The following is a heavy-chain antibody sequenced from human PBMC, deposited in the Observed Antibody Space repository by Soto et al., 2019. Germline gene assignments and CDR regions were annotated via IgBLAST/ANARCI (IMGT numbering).Heavy chain of an antibody. CDR1: GGSLSSCNW. CDR3: SGGGRPGQIDWFDP. J-gene: IGHJ5*02. D-gene: IGHD2-21*01. Sequence: QVQLQESGPRLVKPSGTLSLTCAVYGGSLSSCNWWSWVRQPPGKGLEWIGEIYRYGSTSYNPSLESRDPIAVDKSRNQISLKRTAMTGPDPAVYFCSGGGRPGQIDWFDPWVQGILVTVSS. CDR2: IYRYGST. V-gene: IGHV4-4*02.